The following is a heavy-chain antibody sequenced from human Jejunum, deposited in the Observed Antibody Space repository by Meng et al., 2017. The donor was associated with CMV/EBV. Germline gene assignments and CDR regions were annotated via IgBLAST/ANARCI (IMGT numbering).Heavy chain of an antibody. CDR1: ISSGYY. Sequence: ISSGYYWGWIRQPPGKGLEWIGSIYHSGSPYYNPSLKSRITISVDTSKNQFSLNLSSVTAADTAVYYCARWGTYYYDSSGSYSFDYWGQGTLVTVSS. D-gene: IGHD3-22*01. J-gene: IGHJ4*02. V-gene: IGHV4-38-2*01. CDR2: IYHSGSP. CDR3: ARWGTYYYDSSGSYSFDY.